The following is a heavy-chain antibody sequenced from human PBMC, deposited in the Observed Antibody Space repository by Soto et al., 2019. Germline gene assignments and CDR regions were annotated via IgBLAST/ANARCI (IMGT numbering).Heavy chain of an antibody. J-gene: IGHJ5*02. CDR3: AKSRYYYDSSGYKIPGGFDP. Sequence: PGGSLRLSCAASGFTFSSYAMSWVRQAPGKGLEWVSAISGSGGSTYYADSVKGRFTISRDNSKNTLYLQMNSLRAEDTAVYYCAKSRYYYDSSGYKIPGGFDPWGQGTLVTVSS. CDR1: GFTFSSYA. V-gene: IGHV3-23*01. D-gene: IGHD3-22*01. CDR2: ISGSGGST.